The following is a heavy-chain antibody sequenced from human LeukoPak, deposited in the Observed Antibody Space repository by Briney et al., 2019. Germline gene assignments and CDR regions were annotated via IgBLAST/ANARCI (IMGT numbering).Heavy chain of an antibody. D-gene: IGHD5-12*01. CDR2: IYYSGST. Sequence: KPSETLSLTCPVSGGSISSSSYYWGWIRQPPGKGLEWIGSIYYSGSTYYNPSLKSRVTISVDTSKNQFSLKLSSVTAADTAVYYCARHSMVATKKGLDYWGQGTLVTVSS. V-gene: IGHV4-39*01. J-gene: IGHJ4*02. CDR3: ARHSMVATKKGLDY. CDR1: GGSISSSSYY.